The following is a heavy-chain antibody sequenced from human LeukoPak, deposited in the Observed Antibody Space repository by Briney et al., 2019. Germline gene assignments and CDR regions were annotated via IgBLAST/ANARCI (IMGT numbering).Heavy chain of an antibody. Sequence: SETLSLTCTVSGGSISSYYWSWIRQSPGKGLEWIGYIYNSVRTNYNPSLKSRVTISVDTSKKQFSLKLSSVTAADTAVYYCASTNYGFWSGYYYYWGQGTLVTVSS. D-gene: IGHD3-3*01. V-gene: IGHV4-59*12. CDR2: IYNSVRT. J-gene: IGHJ4*02. CDR3: ASTNYGFWSGYYYY. CDR1: GGSISSYY.